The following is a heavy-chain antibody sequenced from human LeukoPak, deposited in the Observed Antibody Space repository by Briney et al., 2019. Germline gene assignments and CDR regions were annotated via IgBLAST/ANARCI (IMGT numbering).Heavy chain of an antibody. CDR3: GKNTVAGIDY. CDR1: GFSFDDYG. J-gene: IGHJ4*02. D-gene: IGHD6-19*01. CDR2: ISWNSGSI. V-gene: IGHV3-9*01. Sequence: PGGSLRLSCVASGFSFDDYGMHWVRQAPGKGLEWVSGISWNSGSIGYADSVQGRFIISRDNAKNSLYLQMNGLRPEDTALYYCGKNTVAGIDYWGQGTLVTVSS.